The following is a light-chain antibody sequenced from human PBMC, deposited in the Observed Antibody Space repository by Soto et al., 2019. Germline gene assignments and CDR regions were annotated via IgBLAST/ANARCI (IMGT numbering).Light chain of an antibody. Sequence: EIVLTQSPGTLSLSPGERATLSCRASQSVSSSYLAWYQQKPGQAPRLLIYGASSRATGIPDSFSGSGSGTDFTLTISNREAEVLAVYYCQQYGSSPRTFGQDTKVQI. V-gene: IGKV3-20*01. CDR3: QQYGSSPRT. J-gene: IGKJ1*01. CDR2: GAS. CDR1: QSVSSSY.